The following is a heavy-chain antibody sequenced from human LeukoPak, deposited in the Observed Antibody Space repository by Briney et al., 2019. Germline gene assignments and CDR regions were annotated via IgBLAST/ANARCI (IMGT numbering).Heavy chain of an antibody. CDR3: VRETFDS. CDR1: GYTFTTYD. CDR2: MNPNSGNT. J-gene: IGHJ4*02. Sequence: ASVKVSCKASGYTFTTYDINWVRQATGQGLEWMGYMNPNSGNTGYAQKFQGRVTITKNTSISTAYMDLSSLRSEDTAVYYCVRETFDSWGQGTLVTVSS. V-gene: IGHV1-8*03.